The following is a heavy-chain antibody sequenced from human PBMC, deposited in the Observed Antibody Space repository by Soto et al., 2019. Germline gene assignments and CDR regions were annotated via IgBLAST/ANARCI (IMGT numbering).Heavy chain of an antibody. D-gene: IGHD3-10*01. CDR3: TRDRGYPDSFDL. V-gene: IGHV3-48*04. CDR2: ISSSSSSTI. Sequence: GALRLSCAASGFTFSSYSMNWVRQAPGKGLEWVSYISSSSSSTIYYAESVKGRFTISRDNAKNKLYLQMNSLRVEDAAVYYCTRDRGYPDSFDLWGQGTMVTVSS. J-gene: IGHJ3*01. CDR1: GFTFSSYS.